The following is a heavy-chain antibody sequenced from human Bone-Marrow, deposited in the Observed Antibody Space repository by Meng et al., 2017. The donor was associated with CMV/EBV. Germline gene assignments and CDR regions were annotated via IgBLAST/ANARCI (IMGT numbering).Heavy chain of an antibody. CDR1: GFTFSSYG. J-gene: IGHJ6*02. Sequence: GEYLKISCAASGFTFSSYGMHWVRQAPGKGLEWVAVIWYDGSNKYYADSVKGRFTISRDNSKNTLYLQMNSLGAEDTAVYYCAKDLYSNSYYYYYYGMDVWGQGTTVTVSS. D-gene: IGHD4-11*01. V-gene: IGHV3-33*06. CDR2: IWYDGSNK. CDR3: AKDLYSNSYYYYYYGMDV.